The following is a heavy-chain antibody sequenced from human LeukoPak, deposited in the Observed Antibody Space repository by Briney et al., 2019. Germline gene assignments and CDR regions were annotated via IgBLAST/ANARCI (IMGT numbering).Heavy chain of an antibody. V-gene: IGHV3-53*01. Sequence: PGGSLRLSCAASGFIVSDNYMSWVRQAPGKGLEWVSVSYSGGSTYHADSVKGRFTISRDNSKNTLYLQMNGLRAEDTAVYYCARDSSSPHFDYWGQGTLVTVSS. J-gene: IGHJ4*02. CDR3: ARDSSSPHFDY. CDR2: SYSGGST. CDR1: GFIVSDNY. D-gene: IGHD6-6*01.